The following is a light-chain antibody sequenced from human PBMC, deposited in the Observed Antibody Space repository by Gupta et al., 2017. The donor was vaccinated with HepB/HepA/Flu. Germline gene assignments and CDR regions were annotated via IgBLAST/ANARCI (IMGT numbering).Light chain of an antibody. CDR2: YAS. CDR1: QSIGST. V-gene: IGKV6-21*01. CDR3: QQSSSFPLT. Sequence: EIVLTQSPDFQSVTPKEKVTITCRASQSIGSTLLWYQQKPDQSPKLLIKYASQSLSGVPSKFSGSGSGTDFTLTINGLESEDAATYYCQQSSSFPLTFGGGTKVEIK. J-gene: IGKJ4*01.